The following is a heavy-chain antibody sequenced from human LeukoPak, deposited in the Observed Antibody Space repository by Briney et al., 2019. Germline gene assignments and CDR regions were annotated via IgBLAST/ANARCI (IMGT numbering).Heavy chain of an antibody. Sequence: GGSLRLSCAASGFTFSTYGMHWVRQAPGKGLEWVALIWYDGSDEKYADSVKGRFSISRDNSKNTLYLQMNSLRADDTAIYYCAKGPGKYCTAGSCYGASWGQGTQVTVSS. CDR3: AKGPGKYCTAGSCYGAS. D-gene: IGHD2-15*01. V-gene: IGHV3-33*06. J-gene: IGHJ5*02. CDR2: IWYDGSDE. CDR1: GFTFSTYG.